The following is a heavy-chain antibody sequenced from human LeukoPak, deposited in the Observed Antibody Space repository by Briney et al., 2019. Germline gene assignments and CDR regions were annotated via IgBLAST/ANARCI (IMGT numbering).Heavy chain of an antibody. CDR1: GDSISSSSFY. CDR2: INYSGST. CDR3: ARPGNYYYDPFDP. D-gene: IGHD3-22*01. V-gene: IGHV4-39*01. J-gene: IGHJ5*02. Sequence: PSETLSLTCTVSGDSISSSSFYWGWIRQPPGKGLEWIGSINYSGSTYYNPSLRRRVTISVDTSKNQFSLKLTSVTAADTAVYYCARPGNYYYDPFDPWGQGTLVTVSS.